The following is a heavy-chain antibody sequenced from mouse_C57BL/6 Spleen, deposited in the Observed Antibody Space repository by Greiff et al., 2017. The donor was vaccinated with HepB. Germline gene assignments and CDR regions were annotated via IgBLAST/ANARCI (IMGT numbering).Heavy chain of an antibody. Sequence: VMLVESGPGLVQPSQSLSITCTVSGFSLTSYGLHWVRQSPGKGLEWLGVIWSGGSTDYNAAFISRLSISKDNSKSQVFFKMNSLQADDTAIYYCARMPYYSNSFDYWGQGTTLTVSS. D-gene: IGHD2-5*01. CDR2: IWSGGST. CDR1: GFSLTSYG. J-gene: IGHJ2*01. CDR3: ARMPYYSNSFDY. V-gene: IGHV2-2*01.